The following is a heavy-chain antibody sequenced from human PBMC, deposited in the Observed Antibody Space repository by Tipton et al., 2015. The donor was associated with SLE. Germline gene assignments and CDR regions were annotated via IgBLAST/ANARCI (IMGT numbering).Heavy chain of an antibody. D-gene: IGHD6-13*01. CDR2: ISSSGSTI. CDR3: ARGGSSSLGYFDY. J-gene: IGHJ4*02. Sequence: GSLRLSCAASGFTFSSYGMNWVRQAPGKGLEWVSYISSSGSTIYYADSVKGRFTISRDNAKNSLYLQMNSLRAEDTAVYYCARGGSSSLGYFDYWGQGTLVTVSS. V-gene: IGHV3-48*03. CDR1: GFTFSSYG.